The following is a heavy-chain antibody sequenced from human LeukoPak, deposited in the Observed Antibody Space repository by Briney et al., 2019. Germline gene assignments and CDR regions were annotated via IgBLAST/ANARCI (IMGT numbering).Heavy chain of an antibody. D-gene: IGHD3-3*01. J-gene: IGHJ4*02. CDR1: GFTFSSYA. CDR3: AKDETNDFWSGYFTQPPDY. V-gene: IGHV3-23*01. Sequence: GGSLRLSCAASGFTFSSYAMSWVRQAPGKGLEWVSAISGSGGSTYYADSVKGRFTISRDNSKNTLYLQMNSLRSEDTAVYYCAKDETNDFWSGYFTQPPDYWGQGTLVTVSS. CDR2: ISGSGGST.